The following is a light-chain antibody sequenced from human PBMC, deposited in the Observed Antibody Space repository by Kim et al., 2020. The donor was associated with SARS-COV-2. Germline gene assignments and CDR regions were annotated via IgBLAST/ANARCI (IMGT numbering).Light chain of an antibody. V-gene: IGKV3-15*01. CDR3: QQYNNWPPST. CDR1: QSVSTN. J-gene: IGKJ5*01. CDR2: GAS. Sequence: EIVVTQSPATLSVSPGERATLSCRATQSVSTNLAWYQQRPGQAPRLLIYGASTKATDIPARFSGSGSGTEFTLTISSLQFEDFAIYYCQQYNNWPPSTFGQGTRLEIK.